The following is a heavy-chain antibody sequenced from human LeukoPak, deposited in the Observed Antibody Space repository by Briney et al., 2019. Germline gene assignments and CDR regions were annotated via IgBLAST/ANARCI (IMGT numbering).Heavy chain of an antibody. V-gene: IGHV3-74*01. J-gene: IGHJ4*02. CDR1: GFEFSRSW. Sequence: GGSLRLSCATSGFEFSRSWMHWVRQAPGKGLVWVSHINTDGSTTNYADSLKGRFTISRDNSKNTLHLQMYNLRAEDTAVYYCAREVSGRDDYWGQGTLVTVSS. CDR2: INTDGSTT. CDR3: AREVSGRDDY. D-gene: IGHD3-10*01.